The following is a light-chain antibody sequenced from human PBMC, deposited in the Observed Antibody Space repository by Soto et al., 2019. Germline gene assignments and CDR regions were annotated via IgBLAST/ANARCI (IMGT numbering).Light chain of an antibody. Sequence: IALSQYTGTLSVFPWGRATLSCRASQSVSSNLAWHQQRPGQAPRLLIYGASTRATGVPARFSGGGSGTEFTLTITSLQSEDFAVYWCQQYNNWPLTFGPGTRLEIK. CDR1: QSVSSN. CDR3: QQYNNWPLT. V-gene: IGKV3D-15*01. J-gene: IGKJ5*01. CDR2: GAS.